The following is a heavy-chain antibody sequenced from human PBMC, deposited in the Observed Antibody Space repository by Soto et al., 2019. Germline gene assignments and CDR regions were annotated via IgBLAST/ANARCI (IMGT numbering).Heavy chain of an antibody. Sequence: ASVKVSCKASGYTFTSYGISWVRQAPGQGLEWMGWISAYNGNTNYAQKLQGRVTMTTDTSTSTAYMELRSLRSDDTAVYYCERVGYMNTVNPEGWFDPWCQAILVTVS. CDR1: GYTFTSYG. D-gene: IGHD4-17*01. J-gene: IGHJ5*02. V-gene: IGHV1-18*01. CDR3: ERVGYMNTVNPEGWFDP. CDR2: ISAYNGNT.